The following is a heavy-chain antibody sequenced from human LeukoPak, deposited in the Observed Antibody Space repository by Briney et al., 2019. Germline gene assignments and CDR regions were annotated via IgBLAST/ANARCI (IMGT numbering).Heavy chain of an antibody. CDR1: GFTFSGSA. Sequence: GGSLRLSCAASGFTFSGSAMHWVRQASGKGLEWVGRIRSKANSYATAYAASVKGRFTISRDDSKNTAYLQMNSLKTEDTAVYYCTRGGTTLDYWGQGTLVTVSS. CDR3: TRGGTTLDY. J-gene: IGHJ4*02. V-gene: IGHV3-73*01. CDR2: IRSKANSYAT. D-gene: IGHD1-7*01.